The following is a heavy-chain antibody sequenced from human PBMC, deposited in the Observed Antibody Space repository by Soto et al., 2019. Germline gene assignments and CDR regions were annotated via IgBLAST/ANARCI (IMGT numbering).Heavy chain of an antibody. CDR2: IYHRGTA. Sequence: QVQLQESGPGLVKPSQTLSLTCTVSGGSISSGGYYWSWIRQHPGKGLEWIGYIYHRGTAHSNPSLKSRVSMSGDTSKNQFSLQLSSVTAADTAVYYCAREFLCPVVVTGTDWGQGTLVTVSS. CDR3: AREFLCPVVVTGTD. CDR1: GGSISSGGYY. D-gene: IGHD1-1*01. V-gene: IGHV4-31*03. J-gene: IGHJ4*02.